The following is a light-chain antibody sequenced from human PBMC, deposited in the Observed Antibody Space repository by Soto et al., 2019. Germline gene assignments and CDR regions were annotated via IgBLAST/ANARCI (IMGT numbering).Light chain of an antibody. Sequence: ILMTQSPASLSVSPGERATLSCRASQNIYSNIAWYQQRPGQAPRHLIYRASARATGVPARFSGSGSGTVFTLTISSLQYQDFAVYSCLQYHNLWASGQGTQVEIK. V-gene: IGKV3-15*01. J-gene: IGKJ1*01. CDR1: QNIYSN. CDR2: RAS. CDR3: LQYHNLWA.